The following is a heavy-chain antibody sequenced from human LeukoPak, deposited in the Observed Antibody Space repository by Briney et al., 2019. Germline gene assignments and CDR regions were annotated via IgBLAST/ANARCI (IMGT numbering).Heavy chain of an antibody. J-gene: IGHJ4*02. CDR2: INTNTGNP. V-gene: IGHV7-4-1*02. D-gene: IGHD4-11*01. CDR3: AREEDYTPYYFDY. Sequence: MXWINTNTGNPTYAQGFTGRFVFSLDTSVSTAYLQISSLKAEDTAVYYCAREEDYTPYYFDYWGQGTLVTVSS.